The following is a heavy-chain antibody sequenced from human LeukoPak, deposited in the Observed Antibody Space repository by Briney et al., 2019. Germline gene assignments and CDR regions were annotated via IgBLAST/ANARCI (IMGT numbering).Heavy chain of an antibody. J-gene: IGHJ4*02. CDR2: ISSGSSTI. CDR3: ARVRSVPDY. CDR1: GFTFSSYS. Sequence: GGSLRLSCAASGFTFSSYSMNWVRQAPGKGLEWVSYISSGSSTIYYADSVKGRFTISRDNAKNSLYLQMNSLRAEGTAVYYCARVRSVPDYWGQGTLVTVSS. D-gene: IGHD3-10*01. V-gene: IGHV3-48*01.